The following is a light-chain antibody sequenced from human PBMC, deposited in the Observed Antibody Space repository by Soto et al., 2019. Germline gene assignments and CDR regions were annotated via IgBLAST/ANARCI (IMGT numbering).Light chain of an antibody. CDR3: NSYAGSNNVV. CDR2: EVS. Sequence: QSALTQPPSASGSPGQSVTISCTGTSSDVGGYNYVSWYQHHPGKAPKLMIYEVSKRPSGVPDRFSGSKSGNTASLTVSGLQAEDEADYYCNSYAGSNNVVFGGGTNLTVL. CDR1: SSDVGGYNY. V-gene: IGLV2-8*01. J-gene: IGLJ2*01.